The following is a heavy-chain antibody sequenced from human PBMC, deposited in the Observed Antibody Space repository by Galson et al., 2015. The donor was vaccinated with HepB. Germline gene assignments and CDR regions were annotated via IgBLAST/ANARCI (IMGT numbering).Heavy chain of an antibody. CDR2: FDPEDGET. Sequence: SVKVSCKVSGYTLTELSMHWVRQAPGKGLEWMGGFDPEDGETIYAQKFQGRVTMTEDTSTDTAYMELSSLRSEDTAVYYCATKSPTRYCSSTSCYNGYYYYGMDVWGQGTTVTVSS. D-gene: IGHD2-2*02. CDR1: GYTLTELS. V-gene: IGHV1-24*01. J-gene: IGHJ6*02. CDR3: ATKSPTRYCSSTSCYNGYYYYGMDV.